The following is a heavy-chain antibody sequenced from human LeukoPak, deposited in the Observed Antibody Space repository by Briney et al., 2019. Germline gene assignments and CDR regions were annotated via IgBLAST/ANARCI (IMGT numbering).Heavy chain of an antibody. J-gene: IGHJ4*02. D-gene: IGHD6-6*01. CDR1: GFTFSSYE. CDR2: ISSSGSTI. Sequence: TGGSLRLSCAASGFTFSSYEMNWVRQAPGKGLEWVSYISSSGSTIYYADSVKGRFTISRDNAKNSLYLQMNGLRAEDTAVYYCARGVPYSSSSSSDYWGQGTLVTVSS. V-gene: IGHV3-48*03. CDR3: ARGVPYSSSSSSDY.